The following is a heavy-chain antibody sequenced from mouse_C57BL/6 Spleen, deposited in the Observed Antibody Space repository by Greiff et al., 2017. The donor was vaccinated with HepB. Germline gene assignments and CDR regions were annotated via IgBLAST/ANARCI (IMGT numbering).Heavy chain of an antibody. V-gene: IGHV5-9*01. CDR1: GFTFSSYT. CDR2: ISGGGGNT. CDR3: ARLYYYGKGAMDY. D-gene: IGHD1-1*01. J-gene: IGHJ4*01. Sequence: EVHLVESGGGLVKPGGSLKLSCAASGFTFSSYTMSWVRQTPEKRLEWVATISGGGGNTYYPDSVKGRFTISRDNAKNTLYLTMSSLRSEDTALYYCARLYYYGKGAMDYWGQGTSVTVSS.